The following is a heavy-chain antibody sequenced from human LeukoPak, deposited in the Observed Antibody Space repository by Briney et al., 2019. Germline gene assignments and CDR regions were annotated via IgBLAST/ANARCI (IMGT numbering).Heavy chain of an antibody. V-gene: IGHV4-59*08. CDR3: XXXXGSSWVLNWFDP. Sequence: AETLSLTCTVSGGSISSYDWSWIRQPPGKGLEWVGYIYYIGSTNYNPSLKSRVSILLDTSKNQSSLKLNYITSAETTAVYCXXXXGSSWVLNWFDPWGQGTLVTVSP. J-gene: IGHJ5*02. CDR1: GGSISSYD. CDR2: IYYIGST. D-gene: IGHD6-13*01.